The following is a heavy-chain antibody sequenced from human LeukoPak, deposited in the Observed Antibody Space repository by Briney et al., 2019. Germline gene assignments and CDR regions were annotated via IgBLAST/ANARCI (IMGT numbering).Heavy chain of an antibody. D-gene: IGHD1-26*01. V-gene: IGHV3-21*04. Sequence: GGSLRLSCEVSDTNFNKLYMSWVRQTPGKGLEWVSSISYTGTYIYYADSVKGRFTISRDNAQNSLYLQMNSLRAEDTAIYYCVRDRGTYRPIDYWGQGTLVTVSS. J-gene: IGHJ4*02. CDR1: DTNFNKLY. CDR2: ISYTGTYI. CDR3: VRDRGTYRPIDY.